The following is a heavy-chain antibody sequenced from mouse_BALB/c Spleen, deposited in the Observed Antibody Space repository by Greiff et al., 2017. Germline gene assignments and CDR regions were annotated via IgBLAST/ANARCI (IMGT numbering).Heavy chain of an antibody. CDR2: INSNGGST. CDR3: ARDRRITPMSFDY. Sequence: EVQVVESGGGLVQPGGSLKLSCAASGFTFSSYGMSWVRQTPDKRRELVATINSNGGSTYYPDSVKGRFTISRDNAKNTLYLQMSSLKSEDTAMYYCARDRRITPMSFDYWGQGTTLTVSS. J-gene: IGHJ2*01. V-gene: IGHV5-6-3*01. D-gene: IGHD2-4*01. CDR1: GFTFSSYG.